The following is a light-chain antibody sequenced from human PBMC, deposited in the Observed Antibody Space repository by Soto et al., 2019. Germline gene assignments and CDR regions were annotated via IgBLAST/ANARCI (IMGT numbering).Light chain of an antibody. CDR2: GAS. CDR1: QSISHW. CDR3: QQYNTSPFT. V-gene: IGKV1-5*01. Sequence: DIQMTQSPSTLSASIGDRVTITCRASQSISHWLAWYQQRPGKAPKVLIYGASSLECGVPSRFSDSGSGTEFTLTISCLLPDDFATDYRQQYNTSPFTFGPGTKGDFK. J-gene: IGKJ3*01.